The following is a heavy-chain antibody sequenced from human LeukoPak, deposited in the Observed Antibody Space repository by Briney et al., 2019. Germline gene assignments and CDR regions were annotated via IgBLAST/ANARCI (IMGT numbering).Heavy chain of an antibody. Sequence: SETLSLTCTVSGGSISSYYWSWIRQPPGKGLEWIGYIYYSGSTNYNPSLKSRVTISVDTSKNQFSLKLSSVTAADTAVYYCAREISVLRFLEWXPXXXXXMDVXGXGXTVXVSS. CDR3: AREISVLRFLEWXPXXXXXMDV. CDR1: GGSISSYY. CDR2: IYYSGST. D-gene: IGHD3-3*01. J-gene: IGHJ6*03. V-gene: IGHV4-59*01.